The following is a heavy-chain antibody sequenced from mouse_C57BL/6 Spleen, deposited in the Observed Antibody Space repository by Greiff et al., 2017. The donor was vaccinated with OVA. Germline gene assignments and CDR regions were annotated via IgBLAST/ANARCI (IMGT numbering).Heavy chain of an antibody. V-gene: IGHV1-81*01. Sequence: VQLQQSGAELARPGASVKLSCKASGYTFTSSGISWVKQRTGQGLEWIGEIYPRSGNTYYNEKFKGKATLTADKSSSTAYMELRSLTSEDSAVYFCARGDYYGSSYSYYFDYWGQGTTLTVSS. J-gene: IGHJ2*01. D-gene: IGHD1-1*01. CDR1: GYTFTSSG. CDR2: IYPRSGNT. CDR3: ARGDYYGSSYSYYFDY.